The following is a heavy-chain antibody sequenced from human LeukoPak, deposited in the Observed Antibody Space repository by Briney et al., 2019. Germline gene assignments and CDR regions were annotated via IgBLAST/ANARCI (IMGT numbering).Heavy chain of an antibody. J-gene: IGHJ4*02. CDR1: GFTFSKAW. Sequence: GGSLRLSCAASGFTFSKAWMSWVRQAPGKGLEWVGRIESETEGGTTHYTTPLKGRVTISRDDSKNTLYLQINSLKTDDTAVYYCTTVFFWGQGTLVTVSS. D-gene: IGHD3-3*01. CDR3: TTVFF. CDR2: IESETEGGTT. V-gene: IGHV3-15*04.